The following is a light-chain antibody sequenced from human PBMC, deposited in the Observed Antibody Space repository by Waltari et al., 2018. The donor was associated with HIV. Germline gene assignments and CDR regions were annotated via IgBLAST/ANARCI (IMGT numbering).Light chain of an antibody. Sequence: QSALTQPPSASGSPGQSLTISCTGTIGDVGGYDYVSWYQQHPGKAPKLLIYEVSQRPSGVPARFSGSKSGNTASLTVSGLQAEDEADYHCCSYAGSPWMFGGGTRLTVL. V-gene: IGLV2-8*01. CDR2: EVS. CDR1: IGDVGGYDY. J-gene: IGLJ3*02. CDR3: CSYAGSPWM.